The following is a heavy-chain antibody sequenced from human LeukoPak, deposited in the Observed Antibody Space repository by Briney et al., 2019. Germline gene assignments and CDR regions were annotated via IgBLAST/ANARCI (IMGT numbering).Heavy chain of an antibody. J-gene: IGHJ4*02. D-gene: IGHD3-9*01. CDR1: GYTFTGYY. CDR3: ARGGLEYDILTGYSTGYFDY. Sequence: GASVKVSCKASGYTFTGYYMHWVRQAPGQGLEWMGWLNHKSGGTNYAQKFQRIVTMTRNTSISTAYMELSSLRSEDTAVYYCARGGLEYDILTGYSTGYFDYWGQGTLVTVSS. V-gene: IGHV1-2*02. CDR2: LNHKSGGT.